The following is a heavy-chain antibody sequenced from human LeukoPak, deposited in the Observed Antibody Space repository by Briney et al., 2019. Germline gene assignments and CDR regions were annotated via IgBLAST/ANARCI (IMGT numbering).Heavy chain of an antibody. CDR2: LSGSGVST. D-gene: IGHD3-3*01. CDR3: AKDLRPGIPLFGWFDP. J-gene: IGHJ5*02. Sequence: PGGSLRLSCAASGCTFSSYAMSWVRQAPGKGLEWVSGLSGSGVSTYYADSVKGRFTISRDNSKNTLYLQMSSLRAEDTAVYYCAKDLRPGIPLFGWFDPWGQGTLVTVSS. CDR1: GCTFSSYA. V-gene: IGHV3-23*01.